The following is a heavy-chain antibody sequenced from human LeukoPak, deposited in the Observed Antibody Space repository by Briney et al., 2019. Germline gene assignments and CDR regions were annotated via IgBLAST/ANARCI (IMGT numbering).Heavy chain of an antibody. CDR2: INTDGRRT. Sequence: GGSLRLSCAASGFTFSDYWMHWVRQAQGKGLVWVSGINTDGRRTIYADSVKGRFTISRDNAKNTLYLQMNSLRAEDTAVYYCARDRGRTNYGDNNWFDSWGQGTLVTVSS. D-gene: IGHD1-7*01. V-gene: IGHV3-74*01. J-gene: IGHJ5*01. CDR1: GFTFSDYW. CDR3: ARDRGRTNYGDNNWFDS.